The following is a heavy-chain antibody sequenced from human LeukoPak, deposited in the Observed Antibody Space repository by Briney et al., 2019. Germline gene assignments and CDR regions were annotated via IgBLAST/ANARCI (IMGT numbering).Heavy chain of an antibody. CDR2: SNINNGGT. CDR3: AREPEQWLLDY. J-gene: IGHJ4*02. CDR1: GYSFTGYY. V-gene: IGHV1-2*02. Sequence: GASVTLSLNASGYSFTGYYIHWVRQRPGQGHERMGWSNINNGGTNYAQKFQGRVTITRDTSISTAYMELSRLRSDDTAVYDCAREPEQWLLDYWGQGTLVTVSS. D-gene: IGHD6-19*01.